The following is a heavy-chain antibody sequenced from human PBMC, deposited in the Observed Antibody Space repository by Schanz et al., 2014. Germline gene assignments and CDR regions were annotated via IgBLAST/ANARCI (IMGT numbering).Heavy chain of an antibody. CDR3: ARGPLGTSP. J-gene: IGHJ5*02. Sequence: QVQLVQSGPEVKKPGSSVKVSCKASGYTFISYGIKWVRQAPGQGLEWMGIINLSGGSTNNAQKFQGRVTFTADKSTSTAYMELSSLKSEDTAVYYCARGPLGTSPWGQGTLVIVSS. CDR2: INLSGGST. CDR1: GYTFISYG. D-gene: IGHD5-12*01. V-gene: IGHV1-69*09.